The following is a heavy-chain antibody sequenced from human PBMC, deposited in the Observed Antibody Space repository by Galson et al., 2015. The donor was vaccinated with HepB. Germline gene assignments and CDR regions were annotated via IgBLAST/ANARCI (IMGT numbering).Heavy chain of an antibody. Sequence: TLSLTCTVSGGSISSSSYYWGWIRQPPGKGLEWIGSIYYSGSTYYNPSLKSRVTISVDTSKNQFSLKLSSVTAADTAVYYCARALTTVATKQYYFDYWGQGTLVTVSS. CDR3: ARALTTVATKQYYFDY. CDR1: GGSISSSSYY. CDR2: IYYSGST. J-gene: IGHJ4*02. D-gene: IGHD4-23*01. V-gene: IGHV4-39*07.